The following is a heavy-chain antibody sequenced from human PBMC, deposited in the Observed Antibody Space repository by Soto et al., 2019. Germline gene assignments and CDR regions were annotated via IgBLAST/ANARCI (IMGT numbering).Heavy chain of an antibody. J-gene: IGHJ4*02. V-gene: IGHV3-9*01. Sequence: VQLVESGGGLVQPGSSLRLSCAASGFTFDDYAMHWVRQAPGKGLEWVSGISWKSGSVDYADSVKGRFTISRDNAKNSLYLQMNSLRAEDTALYFCAKDIASSPCYLDYWGQGTLVTVSS. D-gene: IGHD2-2*01. CDR3: AKDIASSPCYLDY. CDR2: ISWKSGSV. CDR1: GFTFDDYA.